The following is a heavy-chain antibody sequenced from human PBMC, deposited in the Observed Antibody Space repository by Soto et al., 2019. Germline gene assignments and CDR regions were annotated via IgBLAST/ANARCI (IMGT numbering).Heavy chain of an antibody. V-gene: IGHV4-59*08. J-gene: IGHJ4*02. CDR2: IYYSGST. CDR3: ARQGGEYQPTFDY. Sequence: SETLSLTCTVSGGSISSYYWSWIRQPPGKGLEWIGYIYYSGSTNYNPSLKSRVTISVDTSKNQFSLKLSSVTAADTAVYYCARQGGEYQPTFDYWGQGTLVTVSS. CDR1: GGSISSYY. D-gene: IGHD2-2*01.